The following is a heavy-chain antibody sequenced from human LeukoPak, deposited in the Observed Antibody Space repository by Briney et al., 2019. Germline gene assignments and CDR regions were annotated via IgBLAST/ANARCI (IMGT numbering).Heavy chain of an antibody. CDR2: IYSGGST. V-gene: IGHV3-53*01. Sequence: GSLRLSCAVSGFTVSSNYMSWVRQAPGKGLEWVSVIYSGGSTYYADSVKGRFTISRDNSRNTLYLQMNSLRADDTAVYYCASKIQYWGQGTLVTVSS. CDR3: ASKIQY. J-gene: IGHJ4*02. CDR1: GFTVSSNY. D-gene: IGHD5-18*01.